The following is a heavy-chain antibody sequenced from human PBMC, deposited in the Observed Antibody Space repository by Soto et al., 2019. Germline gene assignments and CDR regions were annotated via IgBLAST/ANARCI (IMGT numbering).Heavy chain of an antibody. CDR1: GGSISSSSYY. D-gene: IGHD6-13*01. CDR2: IYYSGST. J-gene: IGHJ4*02. CDR3: ARFHYSSSWYF. V-gene: IGHV4-39*01. Sequence: QLQLQESVPGLVKPSETLSLTCTVSGGSISSSSYYWGWIRQPPGKGLEWIGSIYYSGSTYYNPSLHRRVTISVDTSKNQFSLKLSSVTAADTAVYYCARFHYSSSWYFWGQGTLVTVSS.